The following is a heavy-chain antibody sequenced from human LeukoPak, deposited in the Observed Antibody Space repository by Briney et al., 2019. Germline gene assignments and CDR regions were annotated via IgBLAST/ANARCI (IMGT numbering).Heavy chain of an antibody. D-gene: IGHD5-18*01. Sequence: GGSLRLSCAASGFTFSSHAMSWVRQAPGEGLEWVSAVSGSGDNTYYADSVKGRFTISRDNSKNTLYLHMSSLRAEDTAVYYCACTAYYYYYLDVWGKGTTVTVSS. CDR3: ACTAYYYYYLDV. CDR2: VSGSGDNT. V-gene: IGHV3-23*01. CDR1: GFTFSSHA. J-gene: IGHJ6*03.